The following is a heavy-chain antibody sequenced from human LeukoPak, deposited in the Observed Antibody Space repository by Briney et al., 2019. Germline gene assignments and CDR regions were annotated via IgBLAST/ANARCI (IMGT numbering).Heavy chain of an antibody. Sequence: SETLSLTCTVSGGSISSYYWSWIRQPAGKGLEWIGRIYTSGSTNYNPSLKSRVTMSVDTSKNQFSLKLSSVTAADTAVYYCARGTTLWFGEGYYYYGMDVWGQGTTVTVPS. CDR2: IYTSGST. J-gene: IGHJ6*02. D-gene: IGHD3-10*01. CDR1: GGSISSYY. V-gene: IGHV4-4*07. CDR3: ARGTTLWFGEGYYYYGMDV.